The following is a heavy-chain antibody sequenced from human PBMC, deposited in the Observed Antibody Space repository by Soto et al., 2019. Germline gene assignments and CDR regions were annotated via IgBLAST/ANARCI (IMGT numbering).Heavy chain of an antibody. J-gene: IGHJ6*02. CDR3: ARAGELWAARYYYYGMDV. V-gene: IGHV1-8*01. D-gene: IGHD3-10*01. CDR1: GYTFTSYD. Sequence: ASVKVSCKASGYTFTSYDINWVRQATGQGLEWMGWMNPNSGNTGYAQKFQGRVTMTRNTSISTAYMELSSLRSEDTAVYYCARAGELWAARYYYYGMDVWGQGTTVTVSS. CDR2: MNPNSGNT.